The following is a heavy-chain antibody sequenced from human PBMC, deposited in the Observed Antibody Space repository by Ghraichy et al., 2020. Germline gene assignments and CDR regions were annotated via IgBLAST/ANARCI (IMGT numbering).Heavy chain of an antibody. J-gene: IGHJ4*02. CDR1: GYSFTTYW. CDR2: IYPGDSET. V-gene: IGHV5-51*01. Sequence: GESLNISCKGSGYSFTTYWIGWVRQMPGKGLEWMGIIYPGDSETRYSPSFQGQVTISADKSISTAYLQWSSLKASDTAMYYCARPSYVSPYSSSSKYYFEYWCQGTLVTVSS. CDR3: ARPSYVSPYSSSSKYYFEY. D-gene: IGHD6-6*01.